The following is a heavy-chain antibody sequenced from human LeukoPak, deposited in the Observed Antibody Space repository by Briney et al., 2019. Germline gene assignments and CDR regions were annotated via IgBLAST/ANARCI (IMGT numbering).Heavy chain of an antibody. Sequence: SVKVSCKATGGTFSSYAISWVRQAPGQGLEWMGGIIPIFGTANYAQKFQGRVTITTDESTSTAYMELSSLRSEDTAVYYCARGLLDGWEWLTPYYYYYMDVWGKGTTVTVSS. V-gene: IGHV1-69*05. CDR3: ARGLLDGWEWLTPYYYYYMDV. J-gene: IGHJ6*03. D-gene: IGHD6-19*01. CDR1: GGTFSSYA. CDR2: IIPIFGTA.